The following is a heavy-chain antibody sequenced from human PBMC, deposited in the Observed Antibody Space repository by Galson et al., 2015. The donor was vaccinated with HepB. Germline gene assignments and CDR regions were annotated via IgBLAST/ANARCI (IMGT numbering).Heavy chain of an antibody. Sequence: SLRLSCAASGFTFSSYAMRWVRQAPGKGLECVSAISGSGGSTYYADSVKGRFTISRDNSKNTLYLQMSSLRAEDTAVYYCALGGDCYSYWGQGTLVTVSS. CDR1: GFTFSSYA. CDR3: ALGGDCYSY. D-gene: IGHD2-21*02. V-gene: IGHV3-23*01. CDR2: ISGSGGST. J-gene: IGHJ4*02.